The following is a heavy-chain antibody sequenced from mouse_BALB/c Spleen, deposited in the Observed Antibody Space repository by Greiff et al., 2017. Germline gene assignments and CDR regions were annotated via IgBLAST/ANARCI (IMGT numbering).Heavy chain of an antibody. CDR3: ASYYGDFDY. CDR1: GYAFTNYL. V-gene: IGHV1-54*01. Sequence: VQLQQSGAELVRPGTSVKVSCKASGYAFTNYLIEWVKQRPGQGLEWIGVINPGSGGTNYNEKFKGKATLTADKSSSTAYMQLSSLTSDDSAVYFCASYYGDFDYWGQGTTLTVSS. D-gene: IGHD1-1*01. CDR2: INPGSGGT. J-gene: IGHJ2*01.